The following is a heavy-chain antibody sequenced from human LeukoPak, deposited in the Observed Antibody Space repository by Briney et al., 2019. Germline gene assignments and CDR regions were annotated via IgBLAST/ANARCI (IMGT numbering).Heavy chain of an antibody. J-gene: IGHJ4*02. CDR2: IYTSGST. D-gene: IGHD4-17*01. CDR3: ARLTPTYDYFDY. CDR1: GGSISSGSYY. Sequence: SQTLSLTCTLSGGSISSGSYYWSWIRQPAVKGLEWIGRIYTSGSTHYNPSFKSRVTISVDTSKNQFSLKLSSVTAADTAVYYCARLTPTYDYFDYWGQGTLVTVSS. V-gene: IGHV4-61*02.